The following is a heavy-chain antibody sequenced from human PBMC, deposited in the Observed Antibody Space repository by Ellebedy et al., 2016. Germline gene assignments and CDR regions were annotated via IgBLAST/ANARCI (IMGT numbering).Heavy chain of an antibody. CDR2: IYYSGST. D-gene: IGHD6-13*01. Sequence: SETLSLTXTVSGGSISSSSYYWGWIRQPPGKGLEWIGSIYYSGSTNYNPSLKSRVTISVDKSKNQFSLKLSSVTAADTAVYYCATSYSSSWYTSDWYFDLWGRGTLVTVSS. CDR3: ATSYSSSWYTSDWYFDL. CDR1: GGSISSSSYY. V-gene: IGHV4-39*07. J-gene: IGHJ2*01.